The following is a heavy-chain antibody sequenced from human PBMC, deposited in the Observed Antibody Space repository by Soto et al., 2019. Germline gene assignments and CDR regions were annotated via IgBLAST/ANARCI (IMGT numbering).Heavy chain of an antibody. CDR1: GYTFTNYD. J-gene: IGHJ4*02. Sequence: QVQLVQSGAEVKKPGASVKVSCKASGYTFTNYDIHWVRQATGQGLEWIGWMNPSSGETGYAQKFRGRVAMTRDTSISTVYMELSSLGSEVTSVYYCARGPAYSSASLPFDYWGPGTLVTASS. CDR3: ARGPAYSSASLPFDY. V-gene: IGHV1-8*01. CDR2: MNPSSGET. D-gene: IGHD6-19*01.